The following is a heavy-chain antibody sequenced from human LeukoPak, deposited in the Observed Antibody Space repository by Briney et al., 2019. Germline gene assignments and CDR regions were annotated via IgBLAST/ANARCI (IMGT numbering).Heavy chain of an antibody. J-gene: IGHJ6*03. CDR1: GFTFSSYA. V-gene: IGHV3-30-3*01. D-gene: IGHD2-15*01. CDR2: ISYDGSNK. Sequence: QSGGSLRLSCAASGFTFSSYAMHWVRQAPGKGLEWVAVISYDGSNKYYADSVKGRFTISRDNSKNTLYLQMNSLRAEDTAVYYCAKGAGVVVAATPLYYYYYMDVWGKGTTVTVSS. CDR3: AKGAGVVVAATPLYYYYYMDV.